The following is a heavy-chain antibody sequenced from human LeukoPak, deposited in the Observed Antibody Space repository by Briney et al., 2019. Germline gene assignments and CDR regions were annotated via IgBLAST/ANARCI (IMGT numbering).Heavy chain of an antibody. CDR1: GYSISSGYY. Sequence: SETLSLTCTVSGYSISSGYYWGWIRQPPGKGLEWIGSIYHSGSTYYNPSLKSRVTISVDTSKNQFSLKLSSVTAADTAVYYCARAPPASSSWLKFYGMDVWGQGTTVTVSS. CDR2: IYHSGST. CDR3: ARAPPASSSWLKFYGMDV. D-gene: IGHD6-13*01. J-gene: IGHJ6*02. V-gene: IGHV4-38-2*02.